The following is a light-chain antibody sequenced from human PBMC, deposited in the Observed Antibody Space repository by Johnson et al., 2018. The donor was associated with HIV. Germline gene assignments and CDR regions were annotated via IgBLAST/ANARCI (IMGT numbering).Light chain of an antibody. CDR1: SSHIGNND. CDR3: GTWDSSLSAAV. V-gene: IGLV1-51*01. J-gene: IGLJ1*01. Sequence: SVLSQPPSVSAAPGQKVTISCSGSSSHIGNNDVSWYQQLPGTAPKLLIYDNNKRPSGLPDRFSGSKSGTSATLGITGLQTGDEADYYCGTWDSSLSAAVFGAGTNVTVL. CDR2: DNN.